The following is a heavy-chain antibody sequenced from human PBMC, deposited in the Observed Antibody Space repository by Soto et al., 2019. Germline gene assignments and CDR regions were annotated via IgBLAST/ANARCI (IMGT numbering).Heavy chain of an antibody. Sequence: SETLSLTCAVYGGSFSCYYWSWIRQPPGKGLEWIGEINHSGSTNYNPSLKSRVTISVDTSKNQFSLKLSSVTAADTAVYYCARVVWRVPVATGFMDVWGKGTTVTVSS. D-gene: IGHD5-12*01. CDR3: ARVVWRVPVATGFMDV. CDR2: INHSGST. CDR1: GGSFSCYY. J-gene: IGHJ6*03. V-gene: IGHV4-34*01.